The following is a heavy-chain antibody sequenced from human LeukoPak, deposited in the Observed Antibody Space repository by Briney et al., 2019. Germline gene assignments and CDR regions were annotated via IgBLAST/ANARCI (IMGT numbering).Heavy chain of an antibody. D-gene: IGHD1-26*01. Sequence: PSETLSLTCTVSGGSISSSSYYWGWIRQPPGKGLEWIGSIYYSGSTYYNPSLKSRVTISVDTSKNQFSLKLSSVTAADTAVYYCARPRYSGSYSAYDYWGQGILVTVSS. CDR2: IYYSGST. CDR3: ARPRYSGSYSAYDY. J-gene: IGHJ4*02. V-gene: IGHV4-39*01. CDR1: GGSISSSSYY.